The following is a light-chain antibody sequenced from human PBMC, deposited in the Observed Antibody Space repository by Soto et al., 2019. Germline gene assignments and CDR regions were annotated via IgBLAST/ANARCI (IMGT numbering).Light chain of an antibody. CDR1: QSVGSS. CDR2: GTS. CDR3: QNYNNWPWT. V-gene: IGKV3-15*01. Sequence: ELVLTQSPATLSVSPGERATLSCRASQSVGSSLVWYQQRPGQAPRPLIFGTSTRATGVPARFSGSGSGTEFTLTINSLQSEDFAVYYCQNYNNWPWTFGQGTKVDIK. J-gene: IGKJ1*01.